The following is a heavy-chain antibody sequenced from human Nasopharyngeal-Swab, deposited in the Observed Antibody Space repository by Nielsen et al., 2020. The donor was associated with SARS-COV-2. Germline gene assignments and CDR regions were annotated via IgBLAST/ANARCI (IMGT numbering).Heavy chain of an antibody. CDR3: AKDSQAWLVKSSFWFDP. J-gene: IGHJ5*02. CDR1: GFTFSSYG. V-gene: IGHV3-30*18. D-gene: IGHD6-19*01. CDR2: ISYDGSNK. Sequence: GESLKISCAASGFTFSSYGMHWVRQAPGKGLEWVAVISYDGSNKYYADSVKGRFTISRDNSKNTLYLQMNSLRAEDTAVYYCAKDSQAWLVKSSFWFDPWGQGTLVTVSS.